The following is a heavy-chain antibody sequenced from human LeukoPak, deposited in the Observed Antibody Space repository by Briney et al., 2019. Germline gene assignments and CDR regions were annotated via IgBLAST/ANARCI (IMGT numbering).Heavy chain of an antibody. CDR3: AKGSRDRDYYDSSGYYHNY. D-gene: IGHD3-22*01. CDR1: GFTFSSYA. J-gene: IGHJ4*02. CDR2: ISGSGGST. V-gene: IGHV3-23*01. Sequence: GGSLRLSCAASGFTFSSYAMSWVRQAPGKWREWVSAISGSGGSTYYAGSVKGRFTISRDNSKKTLYLQMNSLRAEDTAVYFCAKGSRDRDYYDSSGYYHNYWGQGTLVTVSS.